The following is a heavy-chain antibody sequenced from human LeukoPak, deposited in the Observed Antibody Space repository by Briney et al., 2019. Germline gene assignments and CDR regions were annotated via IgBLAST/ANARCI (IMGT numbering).Heavy chain of an antibody. Sequence: ASVKVSCKASGYTFTGYYMHWVRQAPGQGLEWMGWINPNSGGTNYAQKFQGRVTMTRDTPISTAYMELSRLRSEDTAVYYCARGESMVYARSLEDYWGQGTLVTVSS. CDR2: INPNSGGT. D-gene: IGHD2-8*01. CDR3: ARGESMVYARSLEDY. CDR1: GYTFTGYY. J-gene: IGHJ4*02. V-gene: IGHV1-2*02.